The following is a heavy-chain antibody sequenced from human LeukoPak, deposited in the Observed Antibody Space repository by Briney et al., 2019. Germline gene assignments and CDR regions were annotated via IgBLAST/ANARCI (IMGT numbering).Heavy chain of an antibody. CDR1: GGSISSYY. Sequence: PSETLSLTCTVSGGSISSYYWSWIRQPPGKGLEWIGYIHYSGSTNYNPSLKSRVTISVDTSKNQFSLKLSSVTAADTAVYYCARAKVDSSGYYAPDYWGQGTLVTVSS. V-gene: IGHV4-59*01. CDR3: ARAKVDSSGYYAPDY. CDR2: IHYSGST. J-gene: IGHJ4*02. D-gene: IGHD3-22*01.